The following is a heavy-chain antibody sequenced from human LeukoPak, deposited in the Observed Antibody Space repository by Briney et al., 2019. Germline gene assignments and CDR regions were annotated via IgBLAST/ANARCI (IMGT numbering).Heavy chain of an antibody. Sequence: PGGSLRLSCAASGFTFSSYAMSWVRQAPGKGLEWVSAISGSGGSTYYADSVKGGFTISRDNSKNTLYLQMNSLRAEDTAVYYCAKDGRHSSGWYNCWGQGTLVTVSS. D-gene: IGHD6-19*01. J-gene: IGHJ4*02. CDR2: ISGSGGST. CDR1: GFTFSSYA. V-gene: IGHV3-23*01. CDR3: AKDGRHSSGWYNC.